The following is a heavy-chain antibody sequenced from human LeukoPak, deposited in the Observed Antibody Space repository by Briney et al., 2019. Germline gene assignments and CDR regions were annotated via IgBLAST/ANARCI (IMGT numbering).Heavy chain of an antibody. J-gene: IGHJ4*02. CDR3: AKRYDIVVVPAAIFPIY. Sequence: GGSLRLSCAASGFTFSSYAMGWVRQAPGKGLEWVSAISGSGGSTYYADSVKGRFTISRDNSKNTLYLQMNSLRAEDTAVYYCAKRYDIVVVPAAIFPIYWGQGTLVTVSS. D-gene: IGHD2-2*01. CDR1: GFTFSSYA. V-gene: IGHV3-23*01. CDR2: ISGSGGST.